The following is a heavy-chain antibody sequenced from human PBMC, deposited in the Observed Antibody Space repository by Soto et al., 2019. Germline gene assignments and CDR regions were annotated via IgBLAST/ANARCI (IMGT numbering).Heavy chain of an antibody. CDR3: VSQRTSVLTQAYFDY. J-gene: IGHJ4*02. CDR2: VCYRGRS. CDR1: GGSVSSSNYY. V-gene: IGHV4-39*01. D-gene: IGHD2-8*01. Sequence: SETLSLTCTVSGGSVSSSNYYWGWIRQSPGKGLEWIGSVCYRGRSYSKSSVKSRVTISVDTSKNPFSLHLNSVTASDTAVYYCVSQRTSVLTQAYFDYWGPGALVTVSS.